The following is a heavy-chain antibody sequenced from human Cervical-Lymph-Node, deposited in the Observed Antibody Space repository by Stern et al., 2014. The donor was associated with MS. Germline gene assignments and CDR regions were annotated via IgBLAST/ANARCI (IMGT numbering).Heavy chain of an antibody. CDR3: ARDYYFDY. J-gene: IGHJ4*02. V-gene: IGHV3-21*01. CDR2: ISSTGRNI. Sequence: VQLVQSGGGLVKPGGSLRLSCAASGFTFSSYSMNWVRLAPGKGLEWFSSISSTGRNIYYADSLKGRFTISRDSAKKSLYLQMNSLRAEDTAVYYCARDYYFDYWGQGALVTVSS. CDR1: GFTFSSYS.